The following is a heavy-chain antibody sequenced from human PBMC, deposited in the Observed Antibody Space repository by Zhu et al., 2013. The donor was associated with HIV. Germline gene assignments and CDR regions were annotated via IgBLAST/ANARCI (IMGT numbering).Heavy chain of an antibody. CDR1: GYTFTNYG. J-gene: IGHJ4*02. V-gene: IGHV1-18*01. CDR2: ISVYNGNT. D-gene: IGHD3-9*01. Sequence: QVQLVQSGVEVKKPGASVKVSCKASGYTFTNYGISWVRQAPGQGLEWLGWISVYNGNTNYAQNLHGRVTITTDTSTSTAYMELWSLRSDDTAVYYCARVLGGYDILTGYSTGDYWGQGTLVTVSS. CDR3: ARVLGGYDILTGYSTGDY.